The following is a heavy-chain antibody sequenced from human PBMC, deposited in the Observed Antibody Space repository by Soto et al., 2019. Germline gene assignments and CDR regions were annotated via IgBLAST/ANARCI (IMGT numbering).Heavy chain of an antibody. CDR2: ISSSSSTI. Sequence: GGSLRLSCAASGFTFSSYSMNWVRQAPGKGLEWVSYISSSSSTIYYADSVKGRFTISRDNAKNSLYLQMNSLRAEDTAVYYCERPTYYYDSSGPTAYWGQGTLVNVS. D-gene: IGHD3-22*01. CDR3: ERPTYYYDSSGPTAY. J-gene: IGHJ4*02. V-gene: IGHV3-48*01. CDR1: GFTFSSYS.